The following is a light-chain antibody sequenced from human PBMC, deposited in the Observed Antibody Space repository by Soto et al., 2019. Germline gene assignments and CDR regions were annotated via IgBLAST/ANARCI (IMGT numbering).Light chain of an antibody. CDR1: SSDIGGYNY. V-gene: IGLV2-14*01. J-gene: IGLJ2*01. CDR2: EVT. CDR3: SSYTRSSTVV. Sequence: QSALTQPASVSGSPGQSITISCTGTSSDIGGYNYVSWYQQHPGKAPKLMIYEVTNRPSGVSNRFSGSKSGNTASLIISGLQAEDEADYYCSSYTRSSTVVFGGGTKLTVL.